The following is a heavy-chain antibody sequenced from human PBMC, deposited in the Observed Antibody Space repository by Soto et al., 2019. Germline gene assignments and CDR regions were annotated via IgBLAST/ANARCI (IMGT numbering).Heavy chain of an antibody. D-gene: IGHD2-2*01. J-gene: IGHJ5*02. CDR3: ARHYVCSTTLCHNWFDP. V-gene: IGHV5-51*01. CDR2: IYPGYSDT. CDR1: GYSFTNYW. Sequence: GESLKISCKGSGYSFTNYWIGWVRQMPGKGLEWMGSIYPGYSDTRYSPSFQGQVTISVDKSISTAYLQWSSLKASDTAMYYCARHYVCSTTLCHNWFDPSGPGPLVTVSS.